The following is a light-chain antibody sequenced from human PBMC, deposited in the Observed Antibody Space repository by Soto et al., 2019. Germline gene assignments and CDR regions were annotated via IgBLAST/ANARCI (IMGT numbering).Light chain of an antibody. Sequence: DIQMTQSPSTLSASVGDRVTITCRASESISSWLAWYQQKPGKAPKLLIYKASSLENEVPSRFSGSGSGKEFPPTISSLQPDDSATYYCQQYNSYSRTFGQGTKVEIK. CDR1: ESISSW. CDR2: KAS. J-gene: IGKJ1*01. CDR3: QQYNSYSRT. V-gene: IGKV1-5*03.